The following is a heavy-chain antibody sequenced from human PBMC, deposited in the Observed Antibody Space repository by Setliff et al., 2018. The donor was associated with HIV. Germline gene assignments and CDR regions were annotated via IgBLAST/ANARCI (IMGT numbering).Heavy chain of an antibody. CDR3: TTEDPWLRFGH. CDR2: IKSKTDGGTT. V-gene: IGHV3-15*01. Sequence: NPGGSLRLSCAASGFTFSDHYMDWVRQAPGKGLEWVGHIKSKTDGGTTDYAAPVKGRFTISRDDSKTTLYLQMNSLKTEDTAVYYCTTEDPWLRFGHWGQGTLVTVSS. D-gene: IGHD5-12*01. J-gene: IGHJ5*02. CDR1: GFTFSDHY.